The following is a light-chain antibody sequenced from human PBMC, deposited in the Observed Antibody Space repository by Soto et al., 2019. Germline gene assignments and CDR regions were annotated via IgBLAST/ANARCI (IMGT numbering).Light chain of an antibody. V-gene: IGKV3-20*01. CDR1: QSVRSNY. CDR3: QQYGSSPPVT. CDR2: GAS. Sequence: EIVLTQSPGALSLSPGERATLSCRASQSVRSNYLAWYQQKPGQAPRLLIYGASSRATGIPDRFSGSGSGTDFTITISRLEPEDFAVYYCQQYGSSPPVTFGGGTRVEIK. J-gene: IGKJ4*01.